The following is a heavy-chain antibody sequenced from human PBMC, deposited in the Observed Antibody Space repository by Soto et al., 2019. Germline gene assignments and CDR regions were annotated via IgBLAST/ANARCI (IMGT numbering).Heavy chain of an antibody. V-gene: IGHV4-39*01. CDR3: ARHRLLTPPVY. J-gene: IGHJ4*02. CDR2: IYYSGST. D-gene: IGHD1-26*01. Sequence: SDTLSLTWTVSGGSISSSSYYWGWIHQPPGKGLEWIGSIYYSGSTYYNPSLKSRVTISVDTSKNQFSLKLNSVTAADTAVYYCARHRLLTPPVYWGQGTLVTVSS. CDR1: GGSISSSSYY.